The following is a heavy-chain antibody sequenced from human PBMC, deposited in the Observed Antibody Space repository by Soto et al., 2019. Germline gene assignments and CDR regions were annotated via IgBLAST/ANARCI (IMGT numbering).Heavy chain of an antibody. CDR2: INAGNGNT. Sequence: QVPLVQSGAEVKKPGASVKVSCKASGYTFTSYAMHWVRQAPGQRLEWMGWINAGNGNTKYSQKFQGRVTITRDTSASTAYMELSSLRSEDTAVYYCARGGGITIFGVADYWGQGTLVTVSS. V-gene: IGHV1-3*01. D-gene: IGHD3-3*01. CDR3: ARGGGITIFGVADY. J-gene: IGHJ4*02. CDR1: GYTFTSYA.